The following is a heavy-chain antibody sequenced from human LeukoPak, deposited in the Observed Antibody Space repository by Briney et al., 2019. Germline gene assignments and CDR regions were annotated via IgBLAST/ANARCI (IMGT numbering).Heavy chain of an antibody. J-gene: IGHJ4*02. CDR1: GGSISSYY. D-gene: IGHD5-18*01. CDR2: IYYSGST. CDR3: ARQGYSYGPADY. Sequence: SETPSLTCTVSGGSISSYYWSWIRQPPGKGLEWIGYIYYSGSTNYNPSLKSRVTISVDTSKNQFSLKLSSVTAADTAVYYCARQGYSYGPADYRGQGTLVTVSS. V-gene: IGHV4-59*08.